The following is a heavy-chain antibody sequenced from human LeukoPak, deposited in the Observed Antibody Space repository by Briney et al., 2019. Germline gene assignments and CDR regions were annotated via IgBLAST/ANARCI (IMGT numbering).Heavy chain of an antibody. D-gene: IGHD3-10*01. V-gene: IGHV7-4-1*02. J-gene: IGHJ4*02. CDR3: AREPPYYYGSGSNTYFDY. CDR2: INTNTGNP. Sequence: ASVKVSCKASGYTFTSYAMNWVRQARGQGLEWMGWINTNTGNPTYAQGFTGRFVFSLDTSVSTAYLQISSLKAEDTAVYYCAREPPYYYGSGSNTYFDYWGQGTLVTVSS. CDR1: GYTFTSYA.